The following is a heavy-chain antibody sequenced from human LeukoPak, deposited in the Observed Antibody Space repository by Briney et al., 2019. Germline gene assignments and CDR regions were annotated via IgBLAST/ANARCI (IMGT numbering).Heavy chain of an antibody. D-gene: IGHD4-17*01. Sequence: GGSLRLSCAASGFSFSSYGMSWVRQAPGKGLEWVSAVSGSGGSTYYADSVKGRFTISRDNSKNTLYLQMNSLRAEDTAVYYCAKDAWTYGEYIDYWGQGTLVTVSS. CDR3: AKDAWTYGEYIDY. V-gene: IGHV3-23*01. CDR2: VSGSGGST. J-gene: IGHJ4*02. CDR1: GFSFSSYG.